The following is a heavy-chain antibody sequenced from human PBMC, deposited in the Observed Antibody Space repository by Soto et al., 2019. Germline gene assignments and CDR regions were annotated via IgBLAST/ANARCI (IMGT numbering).Heavy chain of an antibody. V-gene: IGHV4-39*01. CDR2: IYYSGST. Sequence: QLQLQESGPGLVKPSETLSLTCTVSGGSISSSSYYWGWIRQPPGKGLEWIGSIYYSGSTYYNPSLKSRVTIPVDTSMNPLSLKLSSVTAADAAVYYCASLGVELRFLEAGAFDIWGQGTMVTVSS. J-gene: IGHJ3*02. CDR3: ASLGVELRFLEAGAFDI. D-gene: IGHD3-3*01. CDR1: GGSISSSSYY.